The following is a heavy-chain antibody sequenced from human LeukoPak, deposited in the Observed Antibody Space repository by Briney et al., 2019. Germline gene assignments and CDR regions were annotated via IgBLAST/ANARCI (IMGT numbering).Heavy chain of an antibody. J-gene: IGHJ4*02. V-gene: IGHV4-34*01. CDR2: INHSGST. D-gene: IGHD6-13*01. CDR3: ARGLRYSRQMDY. Sequence: SETLSLTCAVYGGSFSGYYWSWIRQPPGKGLEWIGEINHSGSTNYNPSLKSRVTISVDTPKNQFSLKLSSVTAADTAVYYCARGLRYSRQMDYWGQGTLVTVSS. CDR1: GGSFSGYY.